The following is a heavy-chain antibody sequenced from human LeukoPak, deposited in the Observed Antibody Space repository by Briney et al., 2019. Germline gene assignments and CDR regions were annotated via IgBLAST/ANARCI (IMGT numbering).Heavy chain of an antibody. Sequence: GASVKVSCKASGYMLTSYAMNWVRQAPGQGLEWMGWINTNTGNPTYAQGFTGRFVFSLDTSVSTAYLQISSLKAEDTAVYYCARPGSGYSSGWWYYYYGMDVWGQGTTVTVSS. CDR3: ARPGSGYSSGWWYYYYGMDV. CDR1: GYMLTSYA. J-gene: IGHJ6*02. CDR2: INTNTGNP. V-gene: IGHV7-4-1*02. D-gene: IGHD6-19*01.